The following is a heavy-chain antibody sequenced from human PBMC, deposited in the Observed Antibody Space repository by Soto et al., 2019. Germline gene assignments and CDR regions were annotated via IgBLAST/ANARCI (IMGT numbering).Heavy chain of an antibody. J-gene: IGHJ4*02. D-gene: IGHD2-15*01. CDR1: GVSISSGGYY. CDR2: IYYSGST. CDR3: ARDAYCSGGSCMGSYFDY. Sequence: QVQLQESGPGLVKPSQTLSLSCTVSGVSISSGGYYWSWIRQHPGKGLEWIGYIYYSGSTYYNPSLKSRGTIPVDTSKNQFSLRLNSVTAADTAVYFCARDAYCSGGSCMGSYFDYLGQGTLVTVSS. V-gene: IGHV4-31*02.